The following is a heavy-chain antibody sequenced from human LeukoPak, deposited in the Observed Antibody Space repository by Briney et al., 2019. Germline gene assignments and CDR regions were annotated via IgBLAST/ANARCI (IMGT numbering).Heavy chain of an antibody. J-gene: IGHJ3*02. CDR1: GGTFSRFA. D-gene: IGHD1-20*01. CDR3: ARGGITGTTRGPTRLNDAFDI. V-gene: IGHV1-2*04. Sequence: ASVKVSCKTSGGTFSRFAISWVRQAPGQGLEWMGWINPNSGGTNYAQKFQGWVTMTRDTSISTAYMELSRLRSDDTAVYYCARGGITGTTRGPTRLNDAFDIWGQGTMVTVSS. CDR2: INPNSGGT.